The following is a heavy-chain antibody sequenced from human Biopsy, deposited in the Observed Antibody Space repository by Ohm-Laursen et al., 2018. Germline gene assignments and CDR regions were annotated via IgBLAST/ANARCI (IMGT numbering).Heavy chain of an antibody. D-gene: IGHD5/OR15-5a*01. V-gene: IGHV3-33*01. Sequence: RSLRLSCTASGFTFKNDNMHWVRQAPGKGLEWVAAIYNDGINEYYADSVKGRFTISRDDSKNTLYLQMNSLRVEDTAVFYCARDLRGHWFFDLWGRGTLATVSS. CDR2: IYNDGINE. CDR1: GFTFKNDN. CDR3: ARDLRGHWFFDL. J-gene: IGHJ2*01.